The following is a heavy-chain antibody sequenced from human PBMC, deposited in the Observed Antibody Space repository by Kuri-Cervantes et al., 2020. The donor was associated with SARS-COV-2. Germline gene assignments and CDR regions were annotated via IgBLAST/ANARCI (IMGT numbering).Heavy chain of an antibody. V-gene: IGHV3-7*03. D-gene: IGHD3-22*01. CDR2: IKQDGSEK. J-gene: IGHJ6*02. Sequence: GESLKISCAASGFTVSSNYMSWVRQAPGKGLEWVANIKQDGSEKYYVDSVKGRFTISRDNAKNSLYLQMNSLRAEDTAVYYCARSITMIVVVGYYYGMDVWGQGTTVTVSS. CDR1: GFTVSSNY. CDR3: ARSITMIVVVGYYYGMDV.